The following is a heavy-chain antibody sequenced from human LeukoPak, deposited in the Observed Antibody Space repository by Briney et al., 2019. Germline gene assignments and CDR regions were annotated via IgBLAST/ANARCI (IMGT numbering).Heavy chain of an antibody. CDR1: GYTFTSYG. CDR3: ARAGIAAAGTSSWFDP. Sequence: GASVKVSCKASGYTFTSYGISWVRQAPGQGLEWMGWISAYNGNTNYAQKLQGRVTMTTDTSTSTAYMELSSLRSEDTAVYYCARAGIAAAGTSSWFDPWGQGTLVTVSS. J-gene: IGHJ5*02. V-gene: IGHV1-18*04. CDR2: ISAYNGNT. D-gene: IGHD6-13*01.